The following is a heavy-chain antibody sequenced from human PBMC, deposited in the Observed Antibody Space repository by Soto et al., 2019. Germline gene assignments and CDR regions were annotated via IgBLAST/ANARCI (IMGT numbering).Heavy chain of an antibody. CDR1: GGSIISSSYY. CDR3: ATPVSSGYQAFEV. V-gene: IGHV4-39*01. CDR2: IYSSGST. D-gene: IGHD3-22*01. J-gene: IGHJ3*01. Sequence: TSETVSLTCTVSGGSIISSSYYWGWIRQPPGKGLEWIGSIYSSGSTYYNPSLKSRVTISVDTSKNQFSLKLSSVTAADTAVHYCATPVSSGYQAFEVWGQGTMVTVSS.